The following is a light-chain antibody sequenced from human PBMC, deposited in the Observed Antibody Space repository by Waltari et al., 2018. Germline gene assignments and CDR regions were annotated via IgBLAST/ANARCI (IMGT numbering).Light chain of an antibody. CDR2: AAS. CDR1: QSISSY. CDR3: QQYYSTPSRVT. V-gene: IGKV1-39*01. Sequence: DIQMTQSPSSLSASVGDRVTITCRASQSISSYLNWYQQKPGKAPKLLIYAASSLQSGVPSRFSGSGSGTDFTLTISSLQPEDFATYYCQQYYSTPSRVTFGQGTKVEIK. J-gene: IGKJ1*01.